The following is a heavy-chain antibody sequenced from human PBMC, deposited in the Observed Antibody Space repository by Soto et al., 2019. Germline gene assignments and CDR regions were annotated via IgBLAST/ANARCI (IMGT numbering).Heavy chain of an antibody. D-gene: IGHD2-2*01. J-gene: IGHJ5*02. CDR2: IIPIFGTA. CDR1: GGTFSSYA. V-gene: IGHV1-69*12. Sequence: QVQLVQSGAEVKKPGSSVKVSCKASGGTFSSYAISWVRQAPGQGLEWMGGIIPIFGTANYAQKFQGRVTITADESTSTAYMELSSLRSEDTSVYYCARDGLLVPAVIGGLFDPWGQGTLVTVSS. CDR3: ARDGLLVPAVIGGLFDP.